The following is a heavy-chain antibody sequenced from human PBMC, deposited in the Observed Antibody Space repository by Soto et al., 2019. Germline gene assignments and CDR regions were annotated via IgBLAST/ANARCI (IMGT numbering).Heavy chain of an antibody. Sequence: GGSLRLSCAASGFTFSSYWMHWVRQAPGKGLVWVSRINSDGSSTSYADSVKGRFTISRDNAKNKLYLQMNSLRAEDTAVYYCARVDDFDAFDIWGQGTMVTVSS. CDR1: GFTFSSYW. D-gene: IGHD3-3*01. CDR3: ARVDDFDAFDI. CDR2: INSDGSST. J-gene: IGHJ3*02. V-gene: IGHV3-74*01.